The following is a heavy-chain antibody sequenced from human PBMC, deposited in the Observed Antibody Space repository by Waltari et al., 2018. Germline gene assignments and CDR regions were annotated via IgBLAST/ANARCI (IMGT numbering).Heavy chain of an antibody. Sequence: QLQLQESGPGLVKPSETLSLTCTVSGGSISSSRYYWGWIRQPPAKGLEWIGSIYYSGSTYYNPSLKSRVTISVDTSKNQFSLKLSSVTAADTAVYYCARQDQLLPPGSGSYYSWFDPWGQGTLVTVSS. D-gene: IGHD1-26*01. CDR1: GGSISSSRYY. CDR3: ARQDQLLPPGSGSYYSWFDP. CDR2: IYYSGST. V-gene: IGHV4-39*01. J-gene: IGHJ5*02.